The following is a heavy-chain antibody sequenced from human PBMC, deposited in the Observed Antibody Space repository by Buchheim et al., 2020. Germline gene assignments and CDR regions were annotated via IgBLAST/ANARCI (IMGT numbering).Heavy chain of an antibody. CDR3: AREIFRVSNYYYGMDV. J-gene: IGHJ6*02. V-gene: IGHV3-30*03. CDR1: GFTFSSYG. D-gene: IGHD3-3*01. CDR2: ISYDGSNK. Sequence: QVQLVESGGGVVQPGRSLRLSCAASGFTFSSYGMHWVRQAPGKGLEWVAVISYDGSNKYYADSVKGRFTISRDNSKNTLYLQMNRLRAEDTAVYYCAREIFRVSNYYYGMDVWGQGTT.